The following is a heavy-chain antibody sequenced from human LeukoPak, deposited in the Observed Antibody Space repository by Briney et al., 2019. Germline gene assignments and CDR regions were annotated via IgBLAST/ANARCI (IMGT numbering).Heavy chain of an antibody. CDR2: ISGSGGST. V-gene: IGHV3-23*01. Sequence: GGSLRLSCAASGFTFSTYAVNWVRQAPGKGLEWVSAISGSGGSTYYADSVKGRFTISRDNSKNTLYLQMSSLRAEDTAVYYCAKDRGRYYDSSGYYWGYYFDSWGQGILVTVST. CDR3: AKDRGRYYDSSGYYWGYYFDS. D-gene: IGHD3-22*01. J-gene: IGHJ4*02. CDR1: GFTFSTYA.